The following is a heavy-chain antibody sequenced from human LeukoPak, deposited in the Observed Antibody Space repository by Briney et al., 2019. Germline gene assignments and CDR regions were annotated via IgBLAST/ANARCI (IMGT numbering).Heavy chain of an antibody. CDR3: VRALGSSSADY. V-gene: IGHV3-7*01. J-gene: IGHJ4*02. Sequence: PGGSLRLSCAASGFTFTNYWMSWVRQAPGKGLEWVANIKQDGSEKYYVDSVEGRFTISRDNAKNSLSLQMNSLRGEDTAVYYCVRALGSSSADYWDQGTLVTVSS. CDR1: GFTFTNYW. D-gene: IGHD6-6*01. CDR2: IKQDGSEK.